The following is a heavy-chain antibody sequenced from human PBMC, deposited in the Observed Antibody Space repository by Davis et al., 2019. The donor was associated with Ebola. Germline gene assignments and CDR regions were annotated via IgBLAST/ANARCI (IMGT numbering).Heavy chain of an antibody. CDR2: ISGSGGST. CDR3: AKDSTRFGESSYGMDV. CDR1: GFTFSSYA. J-gene: IGHJ6*04. D-gene: IGHD3-10*01. Sequence: PGGSLRLSCAASGFTFSSYAMSWVRQAPGKGLEWVSAISGSGGSTYYADSVKGRFTISRDNAKNSLYLQMNSLRAEDTALYYCAKDSTRFGESSYGMDVWGKGTTVTVSS. V-gene: IGHV3-23*01.